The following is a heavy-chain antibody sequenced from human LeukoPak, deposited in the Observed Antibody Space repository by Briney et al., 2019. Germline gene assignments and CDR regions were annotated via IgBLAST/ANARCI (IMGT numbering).Heavy chain of an antibody. Sequence: GGSLRLSCAASGFTFNTAWMNWVRQAPGKGLEYIGRIKSKTDGGTTYYAAPVKGRFTISRDDSKDTLYLQMNSLKIEDTALYYCTTDFRLWGQGTLVTVSS. J-gene: IGHJ1*01. CDR3: TTDFRL. CDR2: IKSKTDGGTT. V-gene: IGHV3-15*01. CDR1: GFTFNTAW.